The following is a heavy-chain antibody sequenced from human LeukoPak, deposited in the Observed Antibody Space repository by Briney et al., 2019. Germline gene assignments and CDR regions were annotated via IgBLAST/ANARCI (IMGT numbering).Heavy chain of an antibody. J-gene: IGHJ4*02. CDR1: GFTFSSYG. D-gene: IGHD6-19*01. CDR3: AKLPGIAVAGTRAH. Sequence: PGGSLRLSCAASGFTFSSYGMSWVRQAPGKGLEWVSAISSSSSYIYYADSVKGRFTISRDNAKNSLYLQMNSLRAEDTAVYYCAKLPGIAVAGTRAHWGQGTLVTVSS. CDR2: ISSSSSYI. V-gene: IGHV3-21*01.